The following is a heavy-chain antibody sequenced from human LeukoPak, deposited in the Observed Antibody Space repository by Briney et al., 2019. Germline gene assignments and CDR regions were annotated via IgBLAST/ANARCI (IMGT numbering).Heavy chain of an antibody. CDR3: ARDVSTYYYDSSGYYPTFY. J-gene: IGHJ4*02. Sequence: ASVKVSCKASGYTFTSYGISWVRQAPGQGLEWMGWISAYNGNTDYAQKLQGRVTMTTDTSTSTAYMELRSLRSDATAVYYCARDVSTYYYDSSGYYPTFYWGQGTLVTVSS. CDR2: ISAYNGNT. CDR1: GYTFTSYG. D-gene: IGHD3-22*01. V-gene: IGHV1-18*01.